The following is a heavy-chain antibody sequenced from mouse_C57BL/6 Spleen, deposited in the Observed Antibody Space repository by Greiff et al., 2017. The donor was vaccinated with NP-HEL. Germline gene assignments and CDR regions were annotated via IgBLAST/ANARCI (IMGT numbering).Heavy chain of an antibody. CDR3: ARGYYNWYFDV. V-gene: IGHV1-20*01. CDR1: GYSFTGYF. D-gene: IGHD2-12*01. Sequence: EVQLQQSGPELVKPGDSVKISCKASGYSFTGYFMNWVMQSHGKSLEWIGRINPYNGDTFYNQKFKGKATLTVDKSSSTAHMELRSLTSEDSAVYYCARGYYNWYFDVWGTGTTVTVSS. J-gene: IGHJ1*03. CDR2: INPYNGDT.